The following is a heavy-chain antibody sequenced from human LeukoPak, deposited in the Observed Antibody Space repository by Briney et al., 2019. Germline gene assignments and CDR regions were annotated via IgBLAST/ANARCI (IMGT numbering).Heavy chain of an antibody. J-gene: IGHJ4*02. CDR1: GFNFSRYW. D-gene: IGHD4-11*01. V-gene: IGHV3-7*01. CDR3: ARESDHSNYPGTFDH. Sequence: GGSLRPSCAASGFNFSRYWMSWVRQAPGKRLHWVANIKHDGSEKYYVDSVKGRFTISRDNAKNSLSLQMNSLRVEDTALYYCARESDHSNYPGTFDHWGPGTLVAVSS. CDR2: IKHDGSEK.